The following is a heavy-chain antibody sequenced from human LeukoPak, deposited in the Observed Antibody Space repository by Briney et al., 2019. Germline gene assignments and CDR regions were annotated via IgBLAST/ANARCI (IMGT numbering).Heavy chain of an antibody. CDR2: ISDDGSNK. Sequence: GRSLRLSCAASGFTFSSYGKHWVRQAAGRGLEWVAVISDDGSNKYYADSVKGRFTIARDNSKNTLYLQMNSLRAEDTAVYYCAKSLNYYDSSGTFDYWGQGTLVTVSS. CDR1: GFTFSSYG. CDR3: AKSLNYYDSSGTFDY. D-gene: IGHD3-22*01. J-gene: IGHJ4*02. V-gene: IGHV3-30*18.